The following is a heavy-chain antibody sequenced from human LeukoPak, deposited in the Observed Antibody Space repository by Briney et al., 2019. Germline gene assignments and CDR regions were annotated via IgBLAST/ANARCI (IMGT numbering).Heavy chain of an antibody. V-gene: IGHV1-2*02. D-gene: IGHD3-10*01. J-gene: IGHJ4*02. CDR2: INPNSGGT. CDR3: ARAPSLYYGSGSYYVDY. Sequence: ASVKVACKASGYTFTGYYMHWVRQAPGQGLEWMGWINPNSGGTNYAQKVQGRVTMTRDTSISTAYMELSRLRSDDTAVYYCARAPSLYYGSGSYYVDYWGQGTLVTVSS. CDR1: GYTFTGYY.